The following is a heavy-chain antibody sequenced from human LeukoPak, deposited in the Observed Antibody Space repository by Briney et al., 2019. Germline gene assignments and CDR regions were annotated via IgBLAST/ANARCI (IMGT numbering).Heavy chain of an antibody. J-gene: IGHJ4*02. CDR3: ARSSMTTVVSHDDY. Sequence: GGSLRLSCAASGFTFSSYGMHWVRQAPGKGLEWVAVIWYDGSNKYYADSVKGRFTISRDNSKNTLYLQMNSLRAEDTAVYYCARSSMTTVVSHDDYWGQGTLVTVSS. D-gene: IGHD4-23*01. CDR1: GFTFSSYG. CDR2: IWYDGSNK. V-gene: IGHV3-33*01.